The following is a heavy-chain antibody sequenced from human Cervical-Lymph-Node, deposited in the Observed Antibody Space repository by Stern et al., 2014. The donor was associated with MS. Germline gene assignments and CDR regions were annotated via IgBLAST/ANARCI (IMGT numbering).Heavy chain of an antibody. CDR1: GYTFPNSG. CDR3: ARESLYYGIDV. J-gene: IGHJ6*02. CDR2: ISPYNGNT. V-gene: IGHV1-18*01. Sequence: QLVQSGAEVKKPGASGKVSCKAYGYTFPNSGISWVRQAPGQGLQWMGWISPYNGNTNYAQNLQGRVTMTTDTSTSTAYMELRSLRSDDTAVYYCARESLYYGIDVWGQGTTVIVSS.